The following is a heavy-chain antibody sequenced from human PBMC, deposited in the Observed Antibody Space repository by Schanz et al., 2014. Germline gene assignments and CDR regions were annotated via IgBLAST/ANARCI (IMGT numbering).Heavy chain of an antibody. D-gene: IGHD4-17*01. CDR3: VKDTNGGDSGNYHAFDV. CDR2: LSWNRRSV. CDR1: GFTFEDYA. Sequence: QLVESGGGLIQPGGSLRLSCAASGFTFEDYAMHWVRQVPGKGLEWVAGLSWNRRSVGYADSVKGRFTISRDNANNTLDLQMKSLRPEDTDLYYCVKDTNGGDSGNYHAFDVWGQGTRVTVSS. V-gene: IGHV3-9*01. J-gene: IGHJ3*01.